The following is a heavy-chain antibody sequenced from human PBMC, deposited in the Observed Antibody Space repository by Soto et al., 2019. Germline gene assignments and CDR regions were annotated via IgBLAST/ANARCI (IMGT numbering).Heavy chain of an antibody. D-gene: IGHD3-22*01. Sequence: ASVKVSCKASGYTFTSYGISWVRQAPGQGLEWMGWISAYNGNTNYAQKLQGRVTMTTDTSTSTAYMELRSLRSDDTAVYYCARGRVPYDSSGYGAFDIWGQGTMVTVSS. J-gene: IGHJ3*02. CDR1: GYTFTSYG. CDR2: ISAYNGNT. V-gene: IGHV1-18*01. CDR3: ARGRVPYDSSGYGAFDI.